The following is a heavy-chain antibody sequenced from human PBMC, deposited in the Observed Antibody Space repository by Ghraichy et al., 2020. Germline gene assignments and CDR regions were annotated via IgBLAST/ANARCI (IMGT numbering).Heavy chain of an antibody. D-gene: IGHD5-12*01. J-gene: IGHJ4*02. Sequence: ASVKVSCKASGYTFTSYAMHWVRQAPGQRLEWMGWINAGNGNTKYSQKFQGRVTITRDTSASTAYMELSSLRSEDTAVYYCARVSSGATPFRGDFDYWGQGTLVTVSS. CDR2: INAGNGNT. CDR1: GYTFTSYA. V-gene: IGHV1-3*01. CDR3: ARVSSGATPFRGDFDY.